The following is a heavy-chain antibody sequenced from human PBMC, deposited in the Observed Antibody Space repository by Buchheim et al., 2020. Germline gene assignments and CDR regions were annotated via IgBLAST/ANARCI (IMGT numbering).Heavy chain of an antibody. J-gene: IGHJ4*02. CDR2: VSGSGDQS. Sequence: EVHLLESGGTLIHPGGSLRLSCAASGFTFNKYFMSWVRRAPGRGLEWVSAVSGSGDQSFYGDSVKGRFTTSRDNSRNTLYLQMNNLRTEDTAVYYCAKDRVGGSYFEDFDSWGQGTL. CDR1: GFTFNKYF. V-gene: IGHV3-23*01. CDR3: AKDRVGGSYFEDFDS. D-gene: IGHD1-26*01.